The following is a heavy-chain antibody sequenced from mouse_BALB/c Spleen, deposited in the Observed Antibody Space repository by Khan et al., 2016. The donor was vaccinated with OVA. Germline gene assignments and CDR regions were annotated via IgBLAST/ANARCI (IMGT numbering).Heavy chain of an antibody. V-gene: IGHV3-2*02. J-gene: IGHJ2*01. CDR3: ARGNYYGYYVDY. CDR2: ISYSGVT. D-gene: IGHD1-1*01. CDR1: GYSITSGYA. Sequence: EVQLQESGPGLVKPSQSLSLTCTVTGYSITSGYAWNWIRQFPGNKLEWMGYISYSGVTSYTPSPKSRISINRDTSKNQFFLQLNSVTTEDTATYYCARGNYYGYYVDYWGQGTTLTVSS.